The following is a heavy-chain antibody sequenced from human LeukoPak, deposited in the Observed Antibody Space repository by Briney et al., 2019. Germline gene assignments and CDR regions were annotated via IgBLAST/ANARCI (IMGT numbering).Heavy chain of an antibody. CDR1: GYTFTTYG. Sequence: VASVKVSCKASGYTFTTYGISWVRQAPGQGLEWMGWISAYNGNTNYAQKLQGRVTITTDESTSTAYMELSSLRSEDTAVYYCASRIAYYYDSSGYYPYWGQGTLVTVSS. CDR3: ASRIAYYYDSSGYYPY. V-gene: IGHV1-18*01. J-gene: IGHJ4*02. CDR2: ISAYNGNT. D-gene: IGHD3-22*01.